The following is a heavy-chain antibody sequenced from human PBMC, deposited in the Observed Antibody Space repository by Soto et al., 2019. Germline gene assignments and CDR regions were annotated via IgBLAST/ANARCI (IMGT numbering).Heavy chain of an antibody. V-gene: IGHV3-21*01. CDR2: ISSSSSYI. Sequence: PGGSLRLSCAASGFTFSSYSMNWVRQAPGKGLEWVSSISSSSSYIYYADSVKGRFTISRDNAKNSLYLQMNSLRAEDTAVYYCAXAPYYYDSSGYWAYWGQGTLVTVSS. D-gene: IGHD3-22*01. CDR1: GFTFSSYS. CDR3: AXAPYYYDSSGYWAY. J-gene: IGHJ4*02.